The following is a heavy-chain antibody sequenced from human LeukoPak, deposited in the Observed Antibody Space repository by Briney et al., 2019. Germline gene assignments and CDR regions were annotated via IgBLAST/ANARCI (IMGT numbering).Heavy chain of an antibody. V-gene: IGHV3-23*01. Sequence: GGSLRLSCAASGFTFSSYVMSWVRQAPGKGLEWVSVISGSGGSTYYASSVKGRFTISRDNSKNTLYLQMNSLRAEDTAVYYCARSGRTGYSYGYDNYWGRGTLGT. CDR1: GFTFSSYV. D-gene: IGHD5-18*01. CDR3: ARSGRTGYSYGYDNY. J-gene: IGHJ4*02. CDR2: ISGSGGST.